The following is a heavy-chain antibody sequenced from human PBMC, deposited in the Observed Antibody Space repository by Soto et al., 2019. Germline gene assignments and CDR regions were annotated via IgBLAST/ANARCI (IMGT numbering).Heavy chain of an antibody. CDR3: ANLFPQMPGGYSYGRGYYFDY. V-gene: IGHV3-23*01. Sequence: PGGSLRLSCAASGFTFSSYAMSWVRQAPGKGLEWVLAISVSVVSTYYADFVMVRFTISRDNSKNTLYLQMNSLRAEDTAVYYCANLFPQMPGGYSYGRGYYFDYWGQGALVTVSS. J-gene: IGHJ4*02. CDR2: ISVSVVST. D-gene: IGHD5-18*01. CDR1: GFTFSSYA.